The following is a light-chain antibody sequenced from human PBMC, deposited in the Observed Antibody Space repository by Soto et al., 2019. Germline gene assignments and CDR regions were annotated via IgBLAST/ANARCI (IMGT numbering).Light chain of an antibody. Sequence: ETVLTQSPATLSLSPGERATLSCRASQSVFSYLAWFQQKPGQAPRLLIYDASNRATGIPARFSGSGSGTDFTLTISSLEHEDFAVYYCQQRYKWPPITFGQGTRLEIK. CDR2: DAS. CDR1: QSVFSY. J-gene: IGKJ5*01. CDR3: QQRYKWPPIT. V-gene: IGKV3-11*01.